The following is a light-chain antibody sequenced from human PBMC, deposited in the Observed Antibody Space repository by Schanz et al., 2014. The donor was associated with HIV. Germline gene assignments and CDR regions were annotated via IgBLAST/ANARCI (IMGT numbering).Light chain of an antibody. CDR2: NTH. V-gene: IGLV1-44*01. CDR3: QSYDSSLSGPYV. CDR1: TSNVGSRS. J-gene: IGLJ1*01. Sequence: QSVLTQPPSASGTPGQRVTISCSGSTSNVGSRSVDWYQQFPGAAPKLLIYNTHLRPSGVTDRFSGSKSGTSASLAITGLQAEDEADYYCQSYDSSLSGPYVFGTGTKLTVL.